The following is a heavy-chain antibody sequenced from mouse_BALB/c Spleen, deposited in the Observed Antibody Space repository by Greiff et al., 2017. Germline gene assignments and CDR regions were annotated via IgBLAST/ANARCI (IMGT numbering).Heavy chain of an antibody. V-gene: IGHV5-6-2*01. Sequence: EVQLQQSGGGLVKLGGSLKLSCAASGFTFSSYYMSWVRQTPEKRLELVAAINSNGGSTYYPDTVKGRFTISRDNAKNTLYLQMSSLKSEDTALYYCARQEGSIYYGNPYYYAMDYWGQGTSVTVSS. J-gene: IGHJ4*01. D-gene: IGHD2-1*01. CDR2: INSNGGST. CDR1: GFTFSSYY. CDR3: ARQEGSIYYGNPYYYAMDY.